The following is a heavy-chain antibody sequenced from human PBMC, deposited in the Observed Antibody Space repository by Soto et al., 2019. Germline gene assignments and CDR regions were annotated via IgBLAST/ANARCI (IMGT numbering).Heavy chain of an antibody. V-gene: IGHV4-59*01. CDR1: GGSISSYY. J-gene: IGHJ6*02. Sequence: SETLSLTCTVSGGSISSYYWSWIRQPPGKGLEWIGYIYYSGSTNYNPSLKSRVTISVDTSKNQFSLKLSSVTAAHTAVYYCARADGGAARPGRYYYYGMDVWGQGTTVTVSS. CDR2: IYYSGST. D-gene: IGHD6-6*01. CDR3: ARADGGAARPGRYYYYGMDV.